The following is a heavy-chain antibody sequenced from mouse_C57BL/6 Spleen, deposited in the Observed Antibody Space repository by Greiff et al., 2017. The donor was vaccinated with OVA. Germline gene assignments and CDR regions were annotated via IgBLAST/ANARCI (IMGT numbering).Heavy chain of an antibody. Sequence: EVQLQESGGDLVKPGGSLKLSCAASGFTFSSYGMSWVRQTPDKRLEWVATISSGGSYTYYPDSVKGRFTISRDNAKNTLYLQMSSLKSEDTAMYYCARHDSSGSYYFDYWGQGTTLTVSS. V-gene: IGHV5-6*01. CDR3: ARHDSSGSYYFDY. D-gene: IGHD3-2*02. CDR2: ISSGGSYT. J-gene: IGHJ2*01. CDR1: GFTFSSYG.